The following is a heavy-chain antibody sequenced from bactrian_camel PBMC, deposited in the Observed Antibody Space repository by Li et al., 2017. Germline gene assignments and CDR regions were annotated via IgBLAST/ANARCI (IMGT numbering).Heavy chain of an antibody. V-gene: IGHV3S53*01. CDR1: AYSDSRRC. J-gene: IGHJ6*01. Sequence: HVQLVESGGGSVQSGGSLKLSCAISAYSDSRRCMGWVRQAPGKEREGVARIYIGGRTIYADSVKGRFTISLDNSQNTLYLQMNSLKPEDTAMYYCAAAPACPLFVASSCPHTAREARTWMRRLCLLGPGHPGHRL. D-gene: IGHD1*01. CDR2: IYIGGRT. CDR3: AAAPACPLFVASSCPHTAREARTWMRRLCL.